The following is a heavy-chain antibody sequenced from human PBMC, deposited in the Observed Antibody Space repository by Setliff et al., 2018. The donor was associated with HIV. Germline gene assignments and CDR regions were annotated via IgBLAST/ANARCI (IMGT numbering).Heavy chain of an antibody. D-gene: IGHD2-21*02. V-gene: IGHV1-18*04. CDR1: GYTFRRFG. J-gene: IGHJ4*02. CDR2: ISASNGDT. Sequence: GASVKVSCKASGYTFRRFGITWVRQAPGQGLEWMGWISASNGDTNYAQKFQGRVSMTTDTSTSTAYMELRSLRSDDTGAYFCARAGAEVTSHFDHWGQGTLVTVSS. CDR3: ARAGAEVTSHFDH.